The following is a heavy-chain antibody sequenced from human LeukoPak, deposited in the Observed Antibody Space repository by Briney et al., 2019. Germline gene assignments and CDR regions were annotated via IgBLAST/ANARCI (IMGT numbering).Heavy chain of an antibody. CDR3: AKGATIIGAVISQSNWFDP. J-gene: IGHJ5*02. D-gene: IGHD3-3*01. V-gene: IGHV3-30*18. Sequence: PGGSLRLSCAASGFTFSSYGMHWVRQAPGKGLEWVAVISYDRSNKYYADSVKGRFTISRDNSKNTLYLQMNSLRAEDTAVYYCAKGATIIGAVISQSNWFDPWGQGTLVTVSS. CDR1: GFTFSSYG. CDR2: ISYDRSNK.